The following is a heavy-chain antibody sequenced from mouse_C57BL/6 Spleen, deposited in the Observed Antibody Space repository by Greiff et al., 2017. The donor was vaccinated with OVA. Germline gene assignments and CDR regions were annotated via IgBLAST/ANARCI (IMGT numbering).Heavy chain of an antibody. CDR1: GFTFSDYG. V-gene: IGHV5-17*01. D-gene: IGHD4-1*01. Sequence: EVKVVESGGGLVKPGGSLKLSCAASGFTFSDYGMHWVRQAPEKGLEWVAYISSGSSTIYYADTVKGRFTISRDNAKNTPFLQMTSLRSEDTAMYYCARPQTGTFAYWGQGTLVTVSA. J-gene: IGHJ3*01. CDR3: ARPQTGTFAY. CDR2: ISSGSSTI.